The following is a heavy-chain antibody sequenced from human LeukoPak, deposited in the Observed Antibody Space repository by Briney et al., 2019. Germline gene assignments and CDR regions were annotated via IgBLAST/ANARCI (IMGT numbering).Heavy chain of an antibody. CDR3: ARLLVSVGATIERPEGLFDY. CDR1: GYTFSAYW. V-gene: IGHV5-51*01. CDR2: IYPGDSDT. D-gene: IGHD1-26*01. Sequence: GESLQISCKGSGYTFSAYWIGWVRQMPGKGLEWMGIIYPGDSDTRYSPSFQGQVTISADKSISTAYLQWSSLKASDTAMYYCARLLVSVGATIERPEGLFDYWGQGTLVTVSS. J-gene: IGHJ4*02.